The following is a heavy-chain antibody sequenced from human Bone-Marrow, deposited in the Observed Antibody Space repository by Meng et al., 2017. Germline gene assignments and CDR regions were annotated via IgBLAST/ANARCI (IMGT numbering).Heavy chain of an antibody. Sequence: GESLKISCAASGFTFSSYAMHWVRQAPGKGLEWVAVISYDGSNTYYADSVKGRFTISRDNSKNTLYLQMNSLRAEDTAVYYCARAKAGVTGRTDAFDIWGQGTMVTVSS. CDR2: ISYDGSNT. V-gene: IGHV3-30*04. J-gene: IGHJ3*02. CDR3: ARAKAGVTGRTDAFDI. CDR1: GFTFSSYA. D-gene: IGHD1-20*01.